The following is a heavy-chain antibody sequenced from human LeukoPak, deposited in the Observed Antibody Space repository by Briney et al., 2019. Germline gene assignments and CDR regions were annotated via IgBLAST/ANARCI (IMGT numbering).Heavy chain of an antibody. CDR1: GYTFTGYY. Sequence: ASVKVSCKASGYTFTGYYMHWVRQAPGQGLEWMGWINPNSGGTNYAQKFQGRVTMTRDTSISTAYMELSRLRSDDTAVCYCARDRTRTGYSSGWYHDYWGQGTLVTVSS. V-gene: IGHV1-2*02. CDR2: INPNSGGT. J-gene: IGHJ4*02. D-gene: IGHD6-19*01. CDR3: ARDRTRTGYSSGWYHDY.